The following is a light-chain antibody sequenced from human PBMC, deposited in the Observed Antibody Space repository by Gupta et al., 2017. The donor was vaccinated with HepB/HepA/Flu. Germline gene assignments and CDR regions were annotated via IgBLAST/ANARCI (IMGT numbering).Light chain of an antibody. V-gene: IGLV2-14*03. J-gene: IGLJ2*01. CDR3: ASYTTSSNVV. CDR1: NSDVGAYNY. Sequence: QSALTQPASVSGSPGQSITISCTGTNSDVGAYNYVSWYQQHPGKDPKVMIYDVSNRPSGVSNRFSGSKSGNTASLTISGLQAEDEADYYCASYTTSSNVVFGGGTKLTV. CDR2: DVS.